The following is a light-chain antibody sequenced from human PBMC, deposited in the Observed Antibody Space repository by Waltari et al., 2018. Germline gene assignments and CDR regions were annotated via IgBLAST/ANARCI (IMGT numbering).Light chain of an antibody. CDR2: DAS. V-gene: IGKV3-11*01. Sequence: EIVLTQSPATLSLSPGERATPSCRASQSVSSYLAWYQQTPGQAPRLLIYDASNRATGIPARFSGSGSGTDFTLTISSLEPEDFAVYYCQQRSNWPPWTFGQGTKVEIK. J-gene: IGKJ1*01. CDR1: QSVSSY. CDR3: QQRSNWPPWT.